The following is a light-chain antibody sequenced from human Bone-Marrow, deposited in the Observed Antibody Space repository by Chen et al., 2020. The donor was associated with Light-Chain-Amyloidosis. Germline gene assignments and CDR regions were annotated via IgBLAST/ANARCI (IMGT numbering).Light chain of an antibody. CDR2: RET. J-gene: IGLJ2*01. Sequence: SYELTQPPSVSVSRGQTARITCSGDDLPTKYAYWYQQKPGQAPVLVIHRETERPSGISERFSGSSSGTTATLTISGVQAEDEADYHCQSADSSGTYEVIFGGGTKLTVL. V-gene: IGLV3-25*03. CDR3: QSADSSGTYEVI. CDR1: DLPTKY.